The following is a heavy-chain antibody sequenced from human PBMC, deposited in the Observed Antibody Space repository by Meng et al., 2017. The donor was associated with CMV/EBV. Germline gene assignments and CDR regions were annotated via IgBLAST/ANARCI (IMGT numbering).Heavy chain of an antibody. J-gene: IGHJ4*02. Sequence: GESLRLSCAASGFTFSSYGMHWVRQAPGKGLEWVAVIWYDGSNKYYADSVKGRFTISRDSSKNTLYLQMNSLRAEDTAVYYCAKDRSVNCGGDCPNSDWGQGTLVTVSS. CDR2: IWYDGSNK. D-gene: IGHD2-21*01. CDR3: AKDRSVNCGGDCPNSD. CDR1: GFTFSSYG. V-gene: IGHV3-33*06.